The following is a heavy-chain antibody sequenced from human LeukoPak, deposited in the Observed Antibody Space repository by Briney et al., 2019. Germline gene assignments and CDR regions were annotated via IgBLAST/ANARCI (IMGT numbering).Heavy chain of an antibody. D-gene: IGHD5-12*01. J-gene: IGHJ2*01. Sequence: SVKVSCRASGGTFSSYAISWVRQAPGQGLEWMGGIIPLFGTISFAQKFQGRVTITADESTSTAYMELGSLRSEDTAVYYCARGYSGYDRTYWYFDLWGRGTLVTVSS. CDR2: IIPLFGTI. CDR3: ARGYSGYDRTYWYFDL. CDR1: GGTFSSYA. V-gene: IGHV1-69*01.